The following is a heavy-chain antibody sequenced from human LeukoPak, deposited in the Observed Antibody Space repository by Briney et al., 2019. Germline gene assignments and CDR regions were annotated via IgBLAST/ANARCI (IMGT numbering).Heavy chain of an antibody. J-gene: IGHJ4*02. CDR1: GYTFTGYY. D-gene: IGHD4-17*01. CDR2: INTNSGGT. V-gene: IGHV1-2*02. CDR3: ARAPTVTTYVGDY. Sequence: ASVKVSCKASGYTFTGYYMHWVRQAPGQGLEWMGWINTNSGGTNYAQKFQGRVTMTRDTSISTAYMELSRLRSDDTAVYYCARAPTVTTYVGDYWGQGTLVTVSS.